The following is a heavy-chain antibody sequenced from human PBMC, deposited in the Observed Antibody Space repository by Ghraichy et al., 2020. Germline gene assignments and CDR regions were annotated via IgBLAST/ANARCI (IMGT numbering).Heavy chain of an antibody. Sequence: GGSLRLSCAASGFTFSSYAMSWVRQAPGKGLEWVSAISGSGGSTYYADSVKGRFTISRDNSKNTLYLQMNSLRAEDTAVYYCAKDSVRDFWSGSWSELGFYDWFDPWGQGTLVTVSS. V-gene: IGHV3-23*01. D-gene: IGHD3-3*01. CDR2: ISGSGGST. J-gene: IGHJ5*02. CDR1: GFTFSSYA. CDR3: AKDSVRDFWSGSWSELGFYDWFDP.